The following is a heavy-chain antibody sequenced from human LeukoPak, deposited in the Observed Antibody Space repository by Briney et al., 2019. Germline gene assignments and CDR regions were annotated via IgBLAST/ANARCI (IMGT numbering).Heavy chain of an antibody. D-gene: IGHD1-26*01. J-gene: IGHJ4*02. CDR2: IKQDGSKK. CDR3: AAQWDQDY. V-gene: IGHV3-7*01. Sequence: GGSLRLSCVASGFPFSSYWMTWVRQAPGKGLEWVANIKQDGSKKSYVDSVKGRFTISRDDAKNSLYLQMNSLRAEDTAVYYCAAQWDQDYWGQGTLVTVSS. CDR1: GFPFSSYW.